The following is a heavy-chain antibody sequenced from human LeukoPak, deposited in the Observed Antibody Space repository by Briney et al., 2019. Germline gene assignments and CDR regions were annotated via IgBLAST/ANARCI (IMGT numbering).Heavy chain of an antibody. CDR1: GYTFTSYG. J-gene: IGHJ4*02. Sequence: ASVKVSCKASGYTFTSYGIGWLRQAPGQGLEWMGWISAYNGKANYAQKVQGRVTMTADTSTSAAYMELRSLTSDDTAVYYCARVGSYCTSTSCFDYWGQGTLVTVSS. V-gene: IGHV1-18*01. D-gene: IGHD2-2*01. CDR2: ISAYNGKA. CDR3: ARVGSYCTSTSCFDY.